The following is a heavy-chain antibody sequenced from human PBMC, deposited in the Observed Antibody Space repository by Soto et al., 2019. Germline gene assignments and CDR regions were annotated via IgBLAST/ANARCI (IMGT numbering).Heavy chain of an antibody. V-gene: IGHV3-53*01. CDR2: IYSGGST. D-gene: IGHD5-12*01. Sequence: EVQVVESGGGLIQPGGSLRLSCEVSGFSVTANYMSWVRQAPGKGLEWVSVIYSGGSTYYVGSVKGRFSISRDISNNTLDLQMNSLRGEDTAVYYCHGYGYWGQGTVVTVSS. CDR3: HGYGY. CDR1: GFSVTANY. J-gene: IGHJ4*02.